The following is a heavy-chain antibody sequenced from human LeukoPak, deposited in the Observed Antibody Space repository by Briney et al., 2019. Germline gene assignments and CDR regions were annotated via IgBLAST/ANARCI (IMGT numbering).Heavy chain of an antibody. J-gene: IGHJ3*02. CDR3: ARLRNDAFDI. D-gene: IGHD1-14*01. Sequence: GGSLRLSCAASGFIFSDYYMTWIRQAPGKGLEWLSYISGSGSDTNYADSVKGRFTTSRDNAKNSLYLQMNSLRAEDTAVYYCARLRNDAFDIWGQGTVVTVSS. CDR1: GFIFSDYY. V-gene: IGHV3-11*06. CDR2: ISGSGSDT.